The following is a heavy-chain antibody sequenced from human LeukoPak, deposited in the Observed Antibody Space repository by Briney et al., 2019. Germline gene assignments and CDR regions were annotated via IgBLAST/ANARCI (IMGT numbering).Heavy chain of an antibody. D-gene: IGHD2-2*01. CDR1: GSKFVDYY. Sequence: ASVTVSCKASGSKFVDYYIHWVRQAPGQGLEWLGWINGNSGGTNSAQKFQGRLTLTREMSITTAYMELSSLTSDDAAVYYCARANDLWYYAQWGQGTLITVSS. J-gene: IGHJ4*02. V-gene: IGHV1-2*02. CDR2: INGNSGGT. CDR3: ARANDLWYYAQ.